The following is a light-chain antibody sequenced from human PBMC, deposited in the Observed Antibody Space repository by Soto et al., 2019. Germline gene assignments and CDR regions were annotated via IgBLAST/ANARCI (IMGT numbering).Light chain of an antibody. CDR2: TAS. V-gene: IGKV3-20*01. J-gene: IGKJ1*01. CDR1: QSISGPY. CDR3: QQCDSLPRT. Sequence: EIVLTQSPGTLSLSPGERATLSCRASQSISGPYLAWYQQKLGQSPRLLIYTASSRATGTPDRFSGSGSGTDFTLTISRLEPEDFAVYYCQQCDSLPRTFGQGNKVELK.